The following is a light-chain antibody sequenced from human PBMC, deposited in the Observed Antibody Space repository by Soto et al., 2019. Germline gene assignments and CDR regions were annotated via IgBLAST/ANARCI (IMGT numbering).Light chain of an antibody. Sequence: QSVLTQSSSASASLGSSVDLTCTLSRGHSSYIIAWHQQQPGKAPRYLMKLEGSGSYNKGSGVPDRFSGYSSGADRYLTISNLQSEDEADYYCETWDSNIRVFGGGTKLTVL. CDR2: LEGSGSY. J-gene: IGLJ3*02. V-gene: IGLV4-60*03. CDR1: RGHSSYI. CDR3: ETWDSNIRV.